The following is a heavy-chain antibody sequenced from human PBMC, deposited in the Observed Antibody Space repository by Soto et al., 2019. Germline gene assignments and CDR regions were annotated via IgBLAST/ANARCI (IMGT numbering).Heavy chain of an antibody. V-gene: IGHV1-18*04. CDR1: GYTFSNYG. Sequence: QVQLVQSGGEVKKPGASVKVSCKTSGYTFSNYGVNWVRQAPGQGLEWMGWINGYNGNTNYAQKVQGRVTMTTDTSTSTAYMELRSLTSDDTAVYYCARGSSPVDFAHWGQGTLVTVSS. CDR2: INGYNGNT. CDR3: ARGSSPVDFAH. D-gene: IGHD6-13*01. J-gene: IGHJ4*02.